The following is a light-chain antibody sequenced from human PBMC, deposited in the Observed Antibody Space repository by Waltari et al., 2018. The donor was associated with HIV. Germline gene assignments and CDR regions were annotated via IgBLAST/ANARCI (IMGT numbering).Light chain of an antibody. V-gene: IGLV1-51*01. J-gene: IGLJ2*01. CDR2: DNN. Sequence: QSLLTQPPSVSAASGQKVTISCAGSSSNIGNNYVSWYQQLPGTAPKLLIYDNNKRPSGSPDRFSGSKSGTSATLGITGLQTGDEADYCCGTWDSSLSAVVFGGGTKVTVL. CDR1: SSNIGNNY. CDR3: GTWDSSLSAVV.